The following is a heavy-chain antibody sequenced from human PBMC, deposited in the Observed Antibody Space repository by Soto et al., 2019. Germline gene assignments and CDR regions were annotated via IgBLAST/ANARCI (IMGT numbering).Heavy chain of an antibody. D-gene: IGHD5-12*01. CDR2: IWYDGSNK. V-gene: IGHV3-33*01. Sequence: QVQLVESGGGVVQPGRSLRLSCAASGFTFSSYGMHWVRQAPGKGLEWVAVIWYDGSNKWYADSVKGRFTISRDNSKNTLHLQMNSLSAEDTAVYSCARDRGYSGYDSPRYYYGMDVWGQGTTVTVSS. CDR3: ARDRGYSGYDSPRYYYGMDV. J-gene: IGHJ6*02. CDR1: GFTFSSYG.